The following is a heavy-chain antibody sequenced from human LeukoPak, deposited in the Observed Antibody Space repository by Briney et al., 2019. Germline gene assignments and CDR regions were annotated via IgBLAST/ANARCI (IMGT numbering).Heavy chain of an antibody. CDR3: AGDRLASVVGPEAMSN. J-gene: IGHJ4*02. CDR1: GGTFSSYA. Sequence: SVKVSCKASGGTFSSYAISWVRQAPGQGLEWMGGIIPINGTANYAQKFQGRVTITTDESTSTAYVELSSLRSEDTAVYYGAGDRLASVVGPEAMSNWGQGTLVTVSS. CDR2: IIPINGTA. D-gene: IGHD2-2*01. V-gene: IGHV1-69*05.